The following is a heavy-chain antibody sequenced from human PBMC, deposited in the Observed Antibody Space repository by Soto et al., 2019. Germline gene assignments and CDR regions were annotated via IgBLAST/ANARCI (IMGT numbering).Heavy chain of an antibody. D-gene: IGHD6-19*01. V-gene: IGHV3-49*03. CDR2: IRSKAYGGTT. J-gene: IGHJ6*03. CDR3: TRDHSSGWYYYYYMDV. CDR1: GFTFGDYA. Sequence: GGSLRLSCTASGFTFGDYAMSWFRQAPGKGLEWVGFIRSKAYGGTTEYAASVKGRFTISRDDSKSIAYLQMNSLKTEDTAVYYCTRDHSSGWYYYYYMDVWGKGTTVTVSS.